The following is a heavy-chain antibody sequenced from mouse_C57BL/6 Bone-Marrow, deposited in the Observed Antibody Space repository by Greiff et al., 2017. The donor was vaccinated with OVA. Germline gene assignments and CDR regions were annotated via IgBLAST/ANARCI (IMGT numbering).Heavy chain of an antibody. Sequence: QVQLQQPGAELVKPGASVKMSCKASGYTFTSYWITWVKQRPGQGLEWIGDIYPGSGSTNYTEKFKGKATLTVDTSSSTAYLQLRSLTSVSSAVYYCARAGGEYYYYSPCFAYWGQGTLVTVSA. CDR3: ARAGGEYYYYSPCFAY. CDR2: IYPGSGST. V-gene: IGHV1-55*01. D-gene: IGHD2-12*01. CDR1: GYTFTSYW. J-gene: IGHJ3*01.